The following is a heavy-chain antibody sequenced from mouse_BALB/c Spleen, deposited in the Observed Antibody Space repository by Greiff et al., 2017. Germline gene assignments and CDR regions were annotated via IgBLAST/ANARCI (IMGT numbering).Heavy chain of an antibody. J-gene: IGHJ3*01. CDR3: TRSGSVVSIVEAWFAY. Sequence: VQLKESGTVLARPGASVKMSCKASGYSFTSYWMHWVKQRPGQGLEWIGAIYPGNSDTSYNQKFKGKAKLTAVTSASTAYMELSSLTNEDSAVYYCTRSGSVVSIVEAWFAYWGQGTLVTVSA. V-gene: IGHV1-5*01. CDR1: GYSFTSYW. CDR2: IYPGNSDT. D-gene: IGHD2-5*01.